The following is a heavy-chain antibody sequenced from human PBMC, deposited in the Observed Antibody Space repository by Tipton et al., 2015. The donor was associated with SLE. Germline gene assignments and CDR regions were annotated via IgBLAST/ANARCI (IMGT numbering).Heavy chain of an antibody. CDR2: IYYSEST. J-gene: IGHJ4*02. Sequence: TLSLTCTVSGGSISSYYWSWIRQPPGKGLEWIGYIYYSESTNYNPSLKSRVTISVDTSKNQFSLKLSSVTAADTAVYYCARDAPGGGLDYWGQGTLVTVSS. V-gene: IGHV4-59*01. CDR3: ARDAPGGGLDY. D-gene: IGHD1-26*01. CDR1: GGSISSYY.